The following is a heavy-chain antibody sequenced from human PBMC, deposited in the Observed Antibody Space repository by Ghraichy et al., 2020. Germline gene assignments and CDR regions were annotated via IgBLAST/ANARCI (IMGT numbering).Heavy chain of an antibody. J-gene: IGHJ6*02. Sequence: LSLTCVGSGFTFDSYSMNWVRQSPGKRLEWVSYITSSSSFRSYADSVKGRFTISRDNAQNSLSLQMNSLTDEDTAVYYCARGSRVVRFFYYDGMDVWGQGTTVTVSS. D-gene: IGHD4-23*01. CDR2: ITSSSSFR. V-gene: IGHV3-48*02. CDR1: GFTFDSYS. CDR3: ARGSRVVRFFYYDGMDV.